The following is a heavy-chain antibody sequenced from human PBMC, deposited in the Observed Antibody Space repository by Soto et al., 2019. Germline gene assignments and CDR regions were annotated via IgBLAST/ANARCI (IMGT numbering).Heavy chain of an antibody. J-gene: IGHJ2*01. D-gene: IGHD4-17*01. V-gene: IGHV3-23*01. Sequence: EVQLLESGGGLVQPGGSLRLSCAASGFTFSRYAMSWVRQAPGKGLEWVSTIGGSGGTTYYAYSVKGRFTISRDNSKNILYLQMNSLRADDTAVYYCAKDATTETDWYFDLWGRGTLVTVSS. CDR2: IGGSGGTT. CDR1: GFTFSRYA. CDR3: AKDATTETDWYFDL.